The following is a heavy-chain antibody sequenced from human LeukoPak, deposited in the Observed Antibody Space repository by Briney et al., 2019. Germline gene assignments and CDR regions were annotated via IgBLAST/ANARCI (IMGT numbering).Heavy chain of an antibody. Sequence: SETLSLTCTVSGGSISSSSYYWGWIRQPPGKGLEWIGSIYYSGSTYYNPSLKSRVTISVDTSKNQFSLKLSSVTAADTAVYYCARAEGGNSQDNWFDPWGQGTLVTVSS. D-gene: IGHD4-23*01. V-gene: IGHV4-39*07. J-gene: IGHJ5*02. CDR2: IYYSGST. CDR3: ARAEGGNSQDNWFDP. CDR1: GGSISSSSYY.